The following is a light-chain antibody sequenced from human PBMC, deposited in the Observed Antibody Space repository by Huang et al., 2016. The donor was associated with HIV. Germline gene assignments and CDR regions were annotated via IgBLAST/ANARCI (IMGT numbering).Light chain of an antibody. CDR1: QSLLHSTGYNY. CDR2: LGS. V-gene: IGKV2-28*01. Sequence: VMIQFPLSLTVTPGEPASISCTSSQSLLHSTGYNYLDWYLQKAGQSPQLLIYLGSSRASGVPDRCSGVGSGTHFSLNISRVEAGDVGVYYCMEALKTPYTFGQGTKLEI. CDR3: MEALKTPYT. J-gene: IGKJ2*01.